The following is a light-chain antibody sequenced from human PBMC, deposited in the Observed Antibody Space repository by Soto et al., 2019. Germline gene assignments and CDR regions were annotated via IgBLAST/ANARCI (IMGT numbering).Light chain of an antibody. Sequence: QSALTQPPSASGSPGQSVTISCTGTSSDVGGYNYVSWYQQHPGKAPKLLIYEVSKRPSGVPDRFSGSKSGNTASLTVSGLQAADEAEYYCNSYAGSYNWVFGGGTKLTVL. CDR1: SSDVGGYNY. CDR3: NSYAGSYNWV. CDR2: EVS. V-gene: IGLV2-8*01. J-gene: IGLJ3*02.